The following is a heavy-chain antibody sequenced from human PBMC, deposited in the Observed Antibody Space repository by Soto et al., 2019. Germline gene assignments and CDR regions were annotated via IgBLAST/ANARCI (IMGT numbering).Heavy chain of an antibody. CDR3: ASLDFGSGLFEY. CDR1: GFTFSSYS. V-gene: IGHV3-48*02. D-gene: IGHD2-2*03. J-gene: IGHJ4*02. Sequence: GSLRLSCAASGFTFSSYSMNWVRQAPGKGLEWVSYISSSSSTIYYADSVKGRFTISRDNAKNSLYLQMNSLRDEDTAVYYCASLDFGSGLFEYWGQGTLVTVSS. CDR2: ISSSSSTI.